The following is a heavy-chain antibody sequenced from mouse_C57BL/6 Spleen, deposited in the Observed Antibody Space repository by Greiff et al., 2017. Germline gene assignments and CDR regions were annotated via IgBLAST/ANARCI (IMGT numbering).Heavy chain of an antibody. J-gene: IGHJ1*03. Sequence: QVHVKQSGAELVRPGASVTLSCKASGYTFTDYEMHWVKQTPVHGLEWIGAIDPETGGTAYNQKFKGKAILTADKSSSTAYMELRSLTSEDSAVYYCTLAPYFDVWGTGTTVTVSS. CDR3: TLAPYFDV. D-gene: IGHD6-1*01. CDR2: IDPETGGT. V-gene: IGHV1-15*01. CDR1: GYTFTDYE.